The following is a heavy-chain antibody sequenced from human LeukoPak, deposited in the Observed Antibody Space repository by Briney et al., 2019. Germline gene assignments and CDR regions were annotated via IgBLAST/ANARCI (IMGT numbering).Heavy chain of an antibody. CDR3: ARGLRAYYYYGMDV. V-gene: IGHV3-64*02. Sequence: PGGSLRLSCVASGLRFRSYAMNWVRQAPGEGLEYVSAISSNGGSTYYADSVKGRFTISRDNSKNTLFLQMGSLRVEDMAVYYCARGLRAYYYYGMDVWGQGTTVTVSS. J-gene: IGHJ6*02. D-gene: IGHD3-3*01. CDR2: ISSNGGST. CDR1: GLRFRSYA.